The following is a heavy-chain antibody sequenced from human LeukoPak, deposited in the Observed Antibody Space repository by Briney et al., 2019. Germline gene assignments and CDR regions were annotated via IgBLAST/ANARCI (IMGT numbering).Heavy chain of an antibody. V-gene: IGHV3-30*03. CDR3: AATPDYFNY. Sequence: QPGRSLRLSCAASGFTFSSYGMHWVRQAPGKGLEWVTVISFDGSNKYYADSVKGRFTISRDNSKNTLYLQMNSLRAEDTAVYYCAATPDYFNYWGRGTLVTVSS. CDR2: ISFDGSNK. D-gene: IGHD5-12*01. J-gene: IGHJ4*02. CDR1: GFTFSSYG.